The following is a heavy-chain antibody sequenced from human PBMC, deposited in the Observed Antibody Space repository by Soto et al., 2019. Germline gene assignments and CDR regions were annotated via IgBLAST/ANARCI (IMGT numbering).Heavy chain of an antibody. CDR1: GLTFSNYA. Sequence: EVQLLESGGGLVQPGGSLRLSCAASGLTFSNYAMSWVRQAPGKGLEWVSAINGGGDTTYYADSVKGRFTISRDNSKNTLYFQMNSLRAEDTAVYYCSKDRGDYADYSWGQGTLVTVSS. J-gene: IGHJ4*02. CDR3: SKDRGDYADYS. V-gene: IGHV3-23*01. CDR2: INGGGDTT. D-gene: IGHD4-17*01.